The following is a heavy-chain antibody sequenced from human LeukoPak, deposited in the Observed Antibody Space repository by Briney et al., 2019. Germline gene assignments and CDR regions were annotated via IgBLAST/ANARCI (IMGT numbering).Heavy chain of an antibody. J-gene: IGHJ4*02. CDR2: ISANNGDT. CDR1: GYTFTSYG. Sequence: GASVKASCKASGYTFTSYGISWVRQAPGQGLEWMGWISANNGDTDYPPKLQDRVTMTTDTYTSTAYMELRSLRSDDTAMYYCARESHETREDYWGQGTLVTVSS. D-gene: IGHD1-1*01. V-gene: IGHV1-18*01. CDR3: ARESHETREDY.